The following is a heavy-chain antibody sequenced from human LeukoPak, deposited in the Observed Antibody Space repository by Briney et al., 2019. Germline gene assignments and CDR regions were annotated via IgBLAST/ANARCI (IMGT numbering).Heavy chain of an antibody. Sequence: GGSLRLSCAASGFTFSTYVVNWVRQAPGKGLEWVSTITGSGGSTYYADSVKGRFTISRDNSKNTLYLQMNSLRAEDTAVYYCASSSVDGWGQGTLVTVSS. CDR2: ITGSGGST. V-gene: IGHV3-23*01. D-gene: IGHD4-23*01. CDR3: ASSSVDG. J-gene: IGHJ4*02. CDR1: GFTFSTYV.